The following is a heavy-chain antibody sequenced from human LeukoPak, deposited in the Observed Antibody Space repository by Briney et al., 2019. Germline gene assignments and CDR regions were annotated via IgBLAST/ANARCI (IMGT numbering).Heavy chain of an antibody. D-gene: IGHD3-3*01. J-gene: IGHJ4*02. CDR2: ISGSGGST. Sequence: PGGSLRLSCAASGFTFSSYAMSWVRQAPGKGLEWVSAISGSGGSTYYADSVKGRFTISRDNSKNTLYLQMNSLRAEDTAVYYCAKADALLPEWLSNFDYWGQGTLVTVSS. CDR1: GFTFSSYA. V-gene: IGHV3-23*01. CDR3: AKADALLPEWLSNFDY.